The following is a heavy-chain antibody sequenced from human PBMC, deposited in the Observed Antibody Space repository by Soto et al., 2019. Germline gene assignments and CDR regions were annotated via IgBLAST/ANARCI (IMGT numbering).Heavy chain of an antibody. Sequence: SETLSLTCTVSSGSISLYYWTWIRQPPGKGLEWIGYIYYSGSTNYNPSLKSRVTMSIDTSKNQFSLKLTSVTAADTAVYYCATYDVDTAMDHWGQGTLVTVS. D-gene: IGHD5-18*01. CDR2: IYYSGST. J-gene: IGHJ4*02. CDR1: SGSISLYY. CDR3: ATYDVDTAMDH. V-gene: IGHV4-59*08.